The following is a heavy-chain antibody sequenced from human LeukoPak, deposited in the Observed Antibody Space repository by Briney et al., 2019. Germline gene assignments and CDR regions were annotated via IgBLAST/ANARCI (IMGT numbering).Heavy chain of an antibody. V-gene: IGHV4-59*08. Sequence: SETLSLTCTVSGGSISSYYWSWIRQPPGKGLEWIGYIYYSGSTNYNPSLKSRVTISVDTSKNQFSLQLSSVTAADTAVYYCASIGDYHWYFDLWGRGTLVTVSS. CDR3: ASIGDYHWYFDL. CDR1: GGSISSYY. J-gene: IGHJ2*01. D-gene: IGHD4-17*01. CDR2: IYYSGST.